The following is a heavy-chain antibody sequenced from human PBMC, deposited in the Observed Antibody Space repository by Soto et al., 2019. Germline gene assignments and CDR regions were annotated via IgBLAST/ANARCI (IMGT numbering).Heavy chain of an antibody. V-gene: IGHV3-30*04. CDR3: VRSRSGAVPDSFAY. D-gene: IGHD3-10*01. Sequence: QVQLVESGGGVVPPGRSLRLSCAASGFMFSRYAMHWVRQAPGKGLEWVAVISKDGSVIYYAYSVKGRFTISRDKSKNMVYLQLNSLRDEDTAVFYCVRSRSGAVPDSFAYWGQGTLVTVAS. J-gene: IGHJ4*02. CDR1: GFMFSRYA. CDR2: ISKDGSVI.